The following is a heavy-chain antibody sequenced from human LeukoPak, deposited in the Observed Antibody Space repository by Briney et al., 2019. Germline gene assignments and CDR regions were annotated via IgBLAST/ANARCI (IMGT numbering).Heavy chain of an antibody. J-gene: IGHJ3*02. V-gene: IGHV3-64D*06. CDR3: IKGGSRTRDFDAFDI. CDR2: ISTNGGYT. CDR1: GFPFSSFA. Sequence: GGSLRLSCSASGFPFSSFALHWVRQAPGKGLECVSGISTNGGYTYHADSVKGRFTISRGNSKNTLFLQMSSLRAEDTAVYFCIKGGSRTRDFDAFDIWGQGTMVTVSS. D-gene: IGHD1-14*01.